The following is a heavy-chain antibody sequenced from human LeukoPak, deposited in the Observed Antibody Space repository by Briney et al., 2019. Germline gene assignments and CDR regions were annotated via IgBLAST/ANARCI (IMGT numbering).Heavy chain of an antibody. CDR2: ITGDGSST. V-gene: IGHV3-74*01. D-gene: IGHD2-8*01. CDR3: ARGNGHASDI. CDR1: GSTFSGFW. Sequence: GGSLRLSCAASGSTFSGFWMHWVRQPPGKGLLWVSRITGDGSSTSYADSVKGRFTISRDNAKNTLYLQMNSLRAEDRAVYYCARGNGHASDIWGQGTMVSVPS. J-gene: IGHJ3*02.